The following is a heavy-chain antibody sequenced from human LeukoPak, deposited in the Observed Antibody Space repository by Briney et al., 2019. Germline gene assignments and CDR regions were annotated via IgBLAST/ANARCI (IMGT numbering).Heavy chain of an antibody. V-gene: IGHV3-23*01. J-gene: IGHJ4*02. CDR3: AKDHDSSGSKFDY. CDR1: GFPFSSYG. CDR2: ISGSGDST. D-gene: IGHD3-22*01. Sequence: GGPLSSSCAASGFPFSSYGMSWVRPAPGKGLEWVSAISGSGDSTYYADSVKGRFTMSRDNSKNTLYLQMNSLRAEDTAVYYCAKDHDSSGSKFDYWGQGTLVTVSS.